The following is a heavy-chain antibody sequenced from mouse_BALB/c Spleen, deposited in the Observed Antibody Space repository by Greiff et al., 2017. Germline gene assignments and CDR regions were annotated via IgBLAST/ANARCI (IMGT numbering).Heavy chain of an antibody. CDR3: AREETTMITWFAY. V-gene: IGHV1-55*01. Sequence: QVQLQQPGAELVKPGTSVKLSCKASGYNFTSYWINWVKLRPGQGLEWIGDIYPGSGSPNYNEKFKSKATLTVDTSSSTAYMQLSSLASEDSALYYCAREETTMITWFAYWGQGTLVTVSA. CDR1: GYNFTSYW. D-gene: IGHD2-4*01. J-gene: IGHJ3*01. CDR2: IYPGSGSP.